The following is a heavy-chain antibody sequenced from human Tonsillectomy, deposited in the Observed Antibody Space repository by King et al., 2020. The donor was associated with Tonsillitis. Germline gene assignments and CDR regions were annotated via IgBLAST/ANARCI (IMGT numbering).Heavy chain of an antibody. V-gene: IGHV4-59*01. J-gene: IGHJ5*02. Sequence: QLQLQESGPRLVKPSETLSLTCTVSGDSISTYYWSWLRQPPGKGLEWIGFVQYSGGSTDYNPSLKSRVTISLDTSKSQFSLRLTSVTAADTAIYYCAMDTGRWSRYDPWGQGTLVTASS. D-gene: IGHD3-9*01. CDR1: GDSISTYY. CDR2: VQYSGGST. CDR3: AMDTGRWSRYDP.